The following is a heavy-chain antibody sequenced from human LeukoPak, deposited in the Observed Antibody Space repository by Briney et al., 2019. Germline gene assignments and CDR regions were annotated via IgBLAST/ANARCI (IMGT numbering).Heavy chain of an antibody. V-gene: IGHV1-18*01. CDR3: AREESIGRYQFLHDY. J-gene: IGHJ4*02. D-gene: IGHD1-26*01. CDR1: GYTFIRNG. Sequence: ASVKVSCKASGYTFIRNGTSWVRQAPGQGLEWMGWISPYNENRKYLQKLQGRVTLSTDTSTSTAYMELRSLTSDDTAVYYCAREESIGRYQFLHDYWGQGTLVTVSS. CDR2: ISPYNENR.